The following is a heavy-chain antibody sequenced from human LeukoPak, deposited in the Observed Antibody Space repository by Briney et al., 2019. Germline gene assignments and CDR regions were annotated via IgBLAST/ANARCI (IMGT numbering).Heavy chain of an antibody. CDR3: ARQASGSGWYGVGWFDP. CDR2: IYPGDSDT. V-gene: IGHV5-51*01. J-gene: IGHJ5*02. D-gene: IGHD6-19*01. CDR1: GYSFTSYW. Sequence: GESLKISCKGSGYSFTSYWIGWVRQMPGKGLGWMGIIYPGDSDTRYSPSFQGQVTISADKSISTAYLQWSSLKASDTAMYYCARQASGSGWYGVGWFDPWGQGTLVTVSS.